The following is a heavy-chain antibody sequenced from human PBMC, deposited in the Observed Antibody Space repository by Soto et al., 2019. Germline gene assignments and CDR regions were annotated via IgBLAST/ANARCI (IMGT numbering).Heavy chain of an antibody. V-gene: IGHV4-39*02. Sequence: QLQLQESGPGLVKPSETLSLTCTVSGGSISSSRYYWGWVRQPPGKGLELIASLYYSGSTYYNPSLKSRITMSADTSKTLFSLKLSSVTAADTAVYYCVRLDYDFWSAFGDYWGQGTLVTVSS. D-gene: IGHD3-3*01. CDR3: VRLDYDFWSAFGDY. CDR1: GGSISSSRYY. CDR2: LYYSGST. J-gene: IGHJ4*02.